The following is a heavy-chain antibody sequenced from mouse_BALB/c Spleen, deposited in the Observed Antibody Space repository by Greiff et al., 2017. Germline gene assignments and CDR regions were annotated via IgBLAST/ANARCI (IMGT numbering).Heavy chain of an antibody. CDR2: INPGSGGT. J-gene: IGHJ2*01. Sequence: QVQLKQSGAELVRPGTSVKVSCKASGYAFTNYLIEWVKQRPGQGLEWIGVINPGSGGTNYNEKFKGKATLTADKSSSTAYMQLSSLTSDDSAVYFCARKGELGLFDYWGQGTTLTVSS. D-gene: IGHD4-1*01. CDR1: GYAFTNYL. CDR3: ARKGELGLFDY. V-gene: IGHV1-54*01.